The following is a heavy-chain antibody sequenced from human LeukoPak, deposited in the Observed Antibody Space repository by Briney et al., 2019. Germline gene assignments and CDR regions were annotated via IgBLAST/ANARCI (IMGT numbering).Heavy chain of an antibody. CDR2: ISGSGGST. CDR1: GFTFSSYG. Sequence: GGSLRLSCAASGFTFSSYGMSWVRQAPGKGLEWVSAISGSGGSTYYADSVKGRFTISRDNSKSTLYLQMNSLRAEDTAVYYCAKDMYYYDSSGYLDYWGQGTLVTVSS. CDR3: AKDMYYYDSSGYLDY. D-gene: IGHD3-22*01. V-gene: IGHV3-23*01. J-gene: IGHJ4*02.